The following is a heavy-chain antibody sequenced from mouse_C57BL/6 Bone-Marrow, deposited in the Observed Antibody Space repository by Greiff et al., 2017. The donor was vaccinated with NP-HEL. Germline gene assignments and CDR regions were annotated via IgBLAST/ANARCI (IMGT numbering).Heavy chain of an antibody. Sequence: EVQLVESGGGLVKPGGSLKLSCAASGFTFSSYAMSWVRQTPEKRLEWVATISDGGSYTYYPDNVKGRFTISRDSAKNNLYLQMSHLKSEDTAMYYCARDPYYYVGGQGTSVTVSS. V-gene: IGHV5-4*01. D-gene: IGHD1-1*01. J-gene: IGHJ4*01. CDR1: GFTFSSYA. CDR2: ISDGGSYT. CDR3: ARDPYYYV.